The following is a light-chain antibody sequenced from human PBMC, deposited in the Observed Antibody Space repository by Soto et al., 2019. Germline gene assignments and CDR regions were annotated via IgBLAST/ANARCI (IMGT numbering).Light chain of an antibody. V-gene: IGKV3-20*01. CDR1: QSVSSSY. CDR2: GAS. CDR3: QQYGGSPLT. Sequence: EIVLTQSPGTLSLSPGERATLSCRASQSVSSSYLAWYQQKPGQAPRLLLYGASSRATGIPDRFSGSGSGTDFTLTISRLEPEDFAVYYCQQYGGSPLTFGQGTKVDIK. J-gene: IGKJ1*01.